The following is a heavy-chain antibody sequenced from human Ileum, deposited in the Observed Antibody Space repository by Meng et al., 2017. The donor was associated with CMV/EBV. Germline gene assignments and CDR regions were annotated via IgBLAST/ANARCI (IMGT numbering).Heavy chain of an antibody. CDR1: GGSISSDY. J-gene: IGHJ4*02. Sequence: GSLRLSCTVSGGSISSDYWSWIRQPPGKGLEWIGYIYYSGSTNYNPSLKSRVTISVDPSKNQFSLKLSSVTAADTAVYYCARVRMVRGAVFDYWGQGKLVTGAS. D-gene: IGHD3-10*01. CDR3: ARVRMVRGAVFDY. V-gene: IGHV4-59*01. CDR2: IYYSGST.